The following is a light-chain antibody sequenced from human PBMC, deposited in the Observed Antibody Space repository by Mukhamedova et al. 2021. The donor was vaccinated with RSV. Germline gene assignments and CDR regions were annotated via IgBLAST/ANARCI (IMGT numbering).Light chain of an antibody. CDR2: EVS. J-gene: IGLJ3*02. CDR3: TSFTDSSNLV. V-gene: IGLV2-14*01. CDR1: GAYNY. Sequence: GAYNYVSWYQQYPGKVPKLIIYEVSNRPSGISDRFSGSKSGNTASLTISGLQPEDEGDYYCTSFTDSSNLVFGGGTKLTVL.